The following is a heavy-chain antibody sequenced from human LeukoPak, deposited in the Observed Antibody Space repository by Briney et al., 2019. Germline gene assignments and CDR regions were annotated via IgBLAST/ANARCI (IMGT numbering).Heavy chain of an antibody. V-gene: IGHV3-30*02. Sequence: GGSLRLSCAASGFTFSSYGMHWVRQAPGKGLEWVAFIRYDGSNKYYADSVKGRFTISRDNSKNTLYLQMNSLRAEDTAVYYCASQFRVDPYYMDVWGKGTTVTVSS. D-gene: IGHD3-3*01. CDR3: ASQFRVDPYYMDV. J-gene: IGHJ6*03. CDR1: GFTFSSYG. CDR2: IRYDGSNK.